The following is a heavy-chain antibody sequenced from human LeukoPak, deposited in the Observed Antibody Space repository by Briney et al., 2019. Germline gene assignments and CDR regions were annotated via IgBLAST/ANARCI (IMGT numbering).Heavy chain of an antibody. CDR1: GYTFTSYA. Sequence: ASVKVSCKASGYTFTSYAMNWVRQAPGQGLEWMGWINTNTGNPTYAQGFTGRFVFSLDTSVSTAYLQISSLKAEDTAVYYCARGDPPSPRYSGPDIDYWGQGTLVTVSS. J-gene: IGHJ4*02. D-gene: IGHD5-12*01. CDR2: INTNTGNP. CDR3: ARGDPPSPRYSGPDIDY. V-gene: IGHV7-4-1*02.